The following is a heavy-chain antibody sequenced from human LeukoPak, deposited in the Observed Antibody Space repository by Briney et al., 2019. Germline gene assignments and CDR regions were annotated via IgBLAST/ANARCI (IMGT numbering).Heavy chain of an antibody. CDR3: ARDGPTYYYDSSGYPNMDC. D-gene: IGHD3-22*01. V-gene: IGHV3-48*04. Sequence: GGSLRLSCVASGFTFTSYSLNWVRQAPGKGLEWVSYISGSSSTIYYADSVKGRFTISRDNAKNSLYLQMNSLRAEDTAVYYCARDGPTYYYDSSGYPNMDCWGQGTLVTVSS. J-gene: IGHJ4*02. CDR2: ISGSSSTI. CDR1: GFTFTSYS.